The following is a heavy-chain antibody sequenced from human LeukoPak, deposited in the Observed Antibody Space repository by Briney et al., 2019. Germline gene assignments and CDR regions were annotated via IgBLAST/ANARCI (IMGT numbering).Heavy chain of an antibody. CDR1: GFTISTYG. V-gene: IGHV3-23*01. CDR2: ISGGTT. J-gene: IGHJ4*02. Sequence: TGESLRLSCAASGFTISTYGMSWVRQAPGKGLEWVSSISGGTTYYADSVKGRFTISRDNSKNTVSLQMNSLRAEDTAVYYCAKSVYHSGNYWGQGTLVTVSS. D-gene: IGHD3-10*01. CDR3: AKSVYHSGNY.